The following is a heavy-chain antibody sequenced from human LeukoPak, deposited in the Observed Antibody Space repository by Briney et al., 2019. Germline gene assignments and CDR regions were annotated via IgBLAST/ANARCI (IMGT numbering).Heavy chain of an antibody. Sequence: SETLSLTCTVSGGSISSSSYYWGWIRQPPGKGLEWIGSIYYSGSTYYNPSLKSRVTISIDTSKNQFSLKLGSVTAADTSVYYCARPRTGKHSYFDLWGRGTLVTVSS. J-gene: IGHJ2*01. CDR1: GGSISSSSYY. CDR3: ARPRTGKHSYFDL. D-gene: IGHD7-27*01. V-gene: IGHV4-39*01. CDR2: IYYSGST.